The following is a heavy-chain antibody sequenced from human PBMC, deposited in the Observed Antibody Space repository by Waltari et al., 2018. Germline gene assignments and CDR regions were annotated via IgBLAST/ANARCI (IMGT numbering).Heavy chain of an antibody. CDR2: INHSGST. V-gene: IGHV4-34*01. Sequence: QVQLQQWGAVLLKPSETLSLTCAVYGGSFSGYYWSWIRQPPGKGLEWIGEINHSGSTNYNPSRKSRVTISVDTSKNQFSLKLSSVTAADTAVYYCARPKSSSWYYWFDPWGQGTLVTVSS. CDR3: ARPKSSSWYYWFDP. J-gene: IGHJ5*02. CDR1: GGSFSGYY. D-gene: IGHD6-13*01.